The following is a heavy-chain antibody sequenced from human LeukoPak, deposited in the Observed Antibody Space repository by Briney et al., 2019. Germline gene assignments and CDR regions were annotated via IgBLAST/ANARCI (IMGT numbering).Heavy chain of an antibody. CDR1: GFAVSSNL. CDR3: ARHQLSSYYGMDV. J-gene: IGHJ6*02. Sequence: GGSLRLSCAASGFAVSSNLMTWVRQAPGKGLEWVSVIYSDGTTYYADSVKGRFTISRDNSKNTLYLQMNSLRAEDTAVYYCARHQLSSYYGMDVWGQGTTVTVSS. D-gene: IGHD2-2*01. V-gene: IGHV3-53*01. CDR2: IYSDGTT.